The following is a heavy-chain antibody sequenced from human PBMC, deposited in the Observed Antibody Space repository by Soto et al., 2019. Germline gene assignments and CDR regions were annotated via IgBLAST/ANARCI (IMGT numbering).Heavy chain of an antibody. CDR2: IKHTGST. J-gene: IGHJ4*02. V-gene: IGHV4-34*01. CDR3: ARHLAVAVVRIFDY. D-gene: IGHD2-21*01. Sequence: QVQLQQWGAGLLKPSETLSLTCAVYGGSFSGYYWSWIRQPPGKGLEWIGEIKHTGSTNYNPSLKSRDTISVDTSNNQFALMLSSVTAADTAVYYCARHLAVAVVRIFDYWGQGTLVTVSS. CDR1: GGSFSGYY.